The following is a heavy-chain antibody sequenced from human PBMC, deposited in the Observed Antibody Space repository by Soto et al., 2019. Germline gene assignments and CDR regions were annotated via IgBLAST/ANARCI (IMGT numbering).Heavy chain of an antibody. CDR1: GFTFIDYY. J-gene: IGHJ5*02. D-gene: IGHD6-13*01. CDR2: VSSSSTYT. V-gene: IGHV3-11*03. CDR3: ARAYSSSWYAVRDNWFDP. Sequence: GGSLSLSCAASGFTFIDYYMSWIRQAPGRGLEWVSYVSSSSTYTKYADSVTGRFTISRDNAKNSLYLQMDSLRSDDTAVYYCARAYSSSWYAVRDNWFDPWGQGTLVTVAS.